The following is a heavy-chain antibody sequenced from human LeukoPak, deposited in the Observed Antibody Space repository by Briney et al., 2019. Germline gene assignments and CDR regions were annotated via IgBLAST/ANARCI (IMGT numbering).Heavy chain of an antibody. Sequence: PSEALSLTCTVSGGSITSDSWTWVRQPPGKGLEWIGYISHSGRTSSSPSLKSRVTMSVDPSKTQVSLKLTSVTAADAAVYYCATYDSATHTLNYWGQGTLVSVSS. V-gene: IGHV4-59*01. CDR1: GGSITSDS. J-gene: IGHJ4*02. CDR2: ISHSGRT. CDR3: ATYDSATHTLNY. D-gene: IGHD3-22*01.